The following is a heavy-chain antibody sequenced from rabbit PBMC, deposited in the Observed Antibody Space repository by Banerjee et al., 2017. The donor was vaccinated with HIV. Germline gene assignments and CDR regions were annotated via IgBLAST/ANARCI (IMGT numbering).Heavy chain of an antibody. CDR2: IYTSSGST. J-gene: IGHJ4*01. D-gene: IGHD6-1*01. Sequence: QSLEESGGDLVKPGASLTLTCTASGFSFSSSYWICWVRQAPGKGPEWIACIYTSSGSTYYASWAKGRFTISKTSSTTVTLQMSSLTAADTATYFCARGDGGVVGYGDAILGYFNLWGPGTLVTVS. CDR1: GFSFSSSYW. V-gene: IGHV1S40*01. CDR3: ARGDGGVVGYGDAILGYFNL.